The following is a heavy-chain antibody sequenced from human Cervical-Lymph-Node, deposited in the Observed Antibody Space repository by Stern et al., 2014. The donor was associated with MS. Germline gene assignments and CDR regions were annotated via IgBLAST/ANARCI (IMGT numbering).Heavy chain of an antibody. D-gene: IGHD5-12*01. Sequence: VQLVESGAEVKKPGASVKVSCKASGYTFTSYGIRWVRQAPGQGLEWMGWISAYNGNTNYAQNLQGRVTMTTDTSTSSAHMELRSLGSDDTAVYYCARDLLATISGGFDPWGQGTLVTVSS. CDR3: ARDLLATISGGFDP. J-gene: IGHJ5*02. CDR1: GYTFTSYG. V-gene: IGHV1-18*01. CDR2: ISAYNGNT.